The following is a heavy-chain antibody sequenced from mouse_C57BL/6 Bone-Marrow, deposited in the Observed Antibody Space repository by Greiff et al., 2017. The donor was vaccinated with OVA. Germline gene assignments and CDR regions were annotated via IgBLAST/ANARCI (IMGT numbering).Heavy chain of an antibody. V-gene: IGHV3-6*01. D-gene: IGHD5-5*01. J-gene: IGHJ3*01. Sequence: DVQLQESGPGLVKPSQSLSLTCSVTGYSITSGYYWNWIRQFPGNKLEWMGYISYDGSNNYNPSLKNRISITRDTSKNQFFLKVKSVTTEDTATYYCARDYPAWFAYWGQGTLVTVSA. CDR1: GYSITSGYY. CDR2: ISYDGSN. CDR3: ARDYPAWFAY.